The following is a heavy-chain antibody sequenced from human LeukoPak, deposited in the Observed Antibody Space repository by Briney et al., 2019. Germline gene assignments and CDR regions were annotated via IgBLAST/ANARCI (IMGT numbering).Heavy chain of an antibody. J-gene: IGHJ4*02. D-gene: IGHD6-19*01. V-gene: IGHV3-7*01. CDR1: GFTFSNYW. CDR3: ARVEWGSGWYVDDY. CDR2: IKQDGSEK. Sequence: GGPLRLSCAASGFTFSNYWMSWVRQAPGKGLEWVANIKQDGSEKYYVDSVKGRFTISRDNAKNSLYLQMNSLRAEDTAVYYCARVEWGSGWYVDDYWGQGTLVTVSS.